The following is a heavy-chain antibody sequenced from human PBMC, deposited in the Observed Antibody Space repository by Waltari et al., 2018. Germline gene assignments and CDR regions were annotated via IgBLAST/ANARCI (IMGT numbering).Heavy chain of an antibody. D-gene: IGHD3-3*01. J-gene: IGHJ2*01. V-gene: IGHV3-23*01. CDR3: AKDYDFWSGRSYWYFDL. CDR2: ISGSGGST. CDR1: GFTFSSYA. Sequence: EVQLLESGGGLVQPGGSMRLSCAASGFTFSSYAMSWVRQAQGKGLEWVSAISGSGGSTYYADSVKGRFTISRDNSKNTLYLQMNSLRAEDTAVYYCAKDYDFWSGRSYWYFDLWGRGTLVTVSS.